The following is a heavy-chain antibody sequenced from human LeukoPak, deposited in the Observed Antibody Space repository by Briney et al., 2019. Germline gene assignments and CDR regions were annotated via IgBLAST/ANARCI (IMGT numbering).Heavy chain of an antibody. CDR3: ARGLVGATPLYDY. Sequence: ASVRVSCKASGYTFTGYYMHWVRQAPGRGLEWMGWINPNSGGTNYAQKFQGRVTMTRDTSISTAYMELSRLRSDDTAVYYCARGLVGATPLYDYWGQGTLVTVSS. J-gene: IGHJ4*02. CDR2: INPNSGGT. V-gene: IGHV1-2*02. CDR1: GYTFTGYY. D-gene: IGHD1-26*01.